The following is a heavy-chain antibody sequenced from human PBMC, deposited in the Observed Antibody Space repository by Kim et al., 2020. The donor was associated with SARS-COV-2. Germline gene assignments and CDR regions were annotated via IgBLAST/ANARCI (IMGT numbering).Heavy chain of an antibody. CDR3: TTDYERIGGLCHGETSYPESL. CDR2: IRSKADGGTV. CDR1: GFTFTKVW. D-gene: IGHD3-16*01. V-gene: IGHV3-15*01. J-gene: IGHJ4*02. Sequence: GGSLRLSCAASGFTFTKVWLSWVRQSPGKGLEWVGRIRSKADGGTVDYAAPVKGRFTISRDDSNSTLYLQMNGPRADDTAFYYCTTDYERIGGLCHGETSYPESLWGQGTLVTVSS.